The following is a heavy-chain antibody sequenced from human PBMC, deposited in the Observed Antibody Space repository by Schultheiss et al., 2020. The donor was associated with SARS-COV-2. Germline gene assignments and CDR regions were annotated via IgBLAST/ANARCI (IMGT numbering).Heavy chain of an antibody. D-gene: IGHD1-26*01. Sequence: GESLKISCKASGYTFTGYYMHWVRQDPGQGLEWMGWISPYNGNTFYAQKLQGRVIMTTDTSTSTAYMELRSLRSDDTAVYYCARDRWGSSGSLDAFDIWGQGTMVTVSS. CDR2: ISPYNGNT. V-gene: IGHV1-18*04. CDR3: ARDRWGSSGSLDAFDI. J-gene: IGHJ3*02. CDR1: GYTFTGYY.